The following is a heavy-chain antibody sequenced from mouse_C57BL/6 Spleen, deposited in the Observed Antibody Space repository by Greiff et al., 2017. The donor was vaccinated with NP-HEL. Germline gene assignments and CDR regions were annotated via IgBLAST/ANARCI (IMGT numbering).Heavy chain of an antibody. Sequence: QVHVKQSGAELVRPGASVKLSCKASGYTFTDYYINWVKQRPGQGLEWIARIYPGSGNTYYNEKFKGKATLTAEKSSSTAYMQLSSLTSEDSAVYFCARPGTGYFDVWGTGTTVTVSS. CDR3: ARPGTGYFDV. J-gene: IGHJ1*03. CDR1: GYTFTDYY. CDR2: IYPGSGNT. V-gene: IGHV1-76*01. D-gene: IGHD2-14*01.